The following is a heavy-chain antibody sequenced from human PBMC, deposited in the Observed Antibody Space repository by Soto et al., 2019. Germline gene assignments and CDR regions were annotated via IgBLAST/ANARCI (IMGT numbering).Heavy chain of an antibody. J-gene: IGHJ6*02. Sequence: PGGSLRLSCTASGFTFGDYAMTWVRQAPGKGLEWVSAISGSGGSTYYADSVKGRFTISRDNSKNTLYLQMNSLRAEDTAVYYCAKVQVAGLYYYYGMDVWGQGTTVTVS. CDR2: ISGSGGST. D-gene: IGHD6-19*01. CDR3: AKVQVAGLYYYYGMDV. V-gene: IGHV3-23*01. CDR1: GFTFGDYA.